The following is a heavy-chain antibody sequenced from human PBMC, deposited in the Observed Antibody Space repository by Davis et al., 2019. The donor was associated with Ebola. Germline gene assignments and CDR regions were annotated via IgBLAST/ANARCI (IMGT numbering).Heavy chain of an antibody. Sequence: MPSETLSLTCAVYGGSFSGYYWSWIRQPPGKGLEWIGEINHSGNTNYNPSLKSRVTISVDTSKNQFSLKMSSVTAADTAVYYCARRSGKFDPWGQGTLVTVSS. CDR3: ARRSGKFDP. J-gene: IGHJ5*02. CDR2: INHSGNT. D-gene: IGHD3-10*01. V-gene: IGHV4-34*01. CDR1: GGSFSGYY.